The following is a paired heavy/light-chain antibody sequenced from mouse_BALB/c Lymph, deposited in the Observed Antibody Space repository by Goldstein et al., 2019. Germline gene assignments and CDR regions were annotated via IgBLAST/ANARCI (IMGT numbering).Heavy chain of an antibody. Sequence: EVQLQQSGTVLARPGASVKMSCKASGYTFTTYWMHWVKQRPGQGLEWIGAIYTGNSDTSYNQRFKGKAKLTAVTSTSTAYMEVSSLTNEDSAVYYCSREKYYGSDYAMDYWGQGTSVTVSS. CDR2: IYTGNSDT. CDR3: SREKYYGSDYAMDY. J-gene: IGHJ4*01. V-gene: IGHV1-5*01. D-gene: IGHD1-1*01. CDR1: GYTFTTYW.
Light chain of an antibody. Sequence: DIVMTQAAFSNPVTLGTSASISCRSSKSLLHRNGITYLYWYLQKPGQSPQLLIYQMSNLASGVPDRFSSSGSGTDFTLRISRVEAEDVGVYYCAQNLELPWTFGGGTKLEVK. CDR3: AQNLELPWT. J-gene: IGKJ1*01. V-gene: IGKV2-109*01. CDR2: QMS. CDR1: KSLLHRNGITY.